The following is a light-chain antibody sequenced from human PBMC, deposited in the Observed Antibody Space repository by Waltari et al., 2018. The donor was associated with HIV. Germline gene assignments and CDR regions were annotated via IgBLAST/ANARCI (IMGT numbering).Light chain of an antibody. Sequence: QSALTQPPSASGSPGQSVTPSCTGSTNDLVMYAYVSWYQVHPGKAPKLVISEVTKRPSGVSDRFSGSKSANTAFLTVSGLQSEDEADYYCSSFVDRDGFYVLFGGGTRLTVL. CDR3: SSFVDRDGFYVL. J-gene: IGLJ2*01. CDR2: EVT. V-gene: IGLV2-8*01. CDR1: TNDLVMYAY.